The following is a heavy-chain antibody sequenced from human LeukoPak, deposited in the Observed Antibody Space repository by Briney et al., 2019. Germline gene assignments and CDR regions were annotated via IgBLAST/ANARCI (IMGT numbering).Heavy chain of an antibody. J-gene: IGHJ4*02. CDR2: IRSKPYGGTT. CDR3: SRAAQWVSGNDF. D-gene: IGHD1-26*01. V-gene: IGHV3-49*03. Sequence: PGGSPRLSCTGSGFTFGDYDMNWFRQAPGKGLEWVSVIRSKPYGGTTEYAASVRGRFIISRDDSKRIAYLQMNSLKTEDTAVYYCSRAAQWVSGNDFWGQGTLVTVSS. CDR1: GFTFGDYD.